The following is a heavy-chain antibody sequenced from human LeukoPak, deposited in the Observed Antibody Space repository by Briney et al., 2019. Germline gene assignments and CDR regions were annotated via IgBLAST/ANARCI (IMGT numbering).Heavy chain of an antibody. Sequence: SETLSLTCTVSGGSISSGGYYWSWIRQHPGKGLEWIGYIYYSGSTYYNPSLKSRVTVSVDTSKNQFSPKLSSVTAADTAVYYCARVNSSSWYYSDYWGQGTLVTVSS. CDR3: ARVNSSSWYYSDY. D-gene: IGHD6-13*01. CDR1: GGSISSGGYY. CDR2: IYYSGST. J-gene: IGHJ4*02. V-gene: IGHV4-31*03.